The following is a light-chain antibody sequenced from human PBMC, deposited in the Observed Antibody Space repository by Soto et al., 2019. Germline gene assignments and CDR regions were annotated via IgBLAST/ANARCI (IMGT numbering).Light chain of an antibody. CDR3: QQANSYPIT. Sequence: DIQMTQSPSSVSASVGDRVTITCRASQDISSWLAWYQQKPGKAPNLLISAASSLQSGVPSRFSGSGSGTDFTLTISRLQPEDFATYYCQQANSYPITFGQGTRLEI. CDR2: AAS. V-gene: IGKV1-12*01. J-gene: IGKJ5*01. CDR1: QDISSW.